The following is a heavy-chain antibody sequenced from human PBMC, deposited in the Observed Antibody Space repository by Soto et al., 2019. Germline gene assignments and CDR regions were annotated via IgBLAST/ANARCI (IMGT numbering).Heavy chain of an antibody. V-gene: IGHV4-34*01. Sequence: SETLSLTCAVYGGCLSGYYWSWIRQPPGKGLEWIGEINHSGSTNYNPSLKSRVTISVDTSKNQFSLKLSSVTAAVTAVYYCARVFLVATRNWFDPWGQGTLVTVSS. CDR2: INHSGST. CDR3: ARVFLVATRNWFDP. D-gene: IGHD5-12*01. J-gene: IGHJ5*02. CDR1: GGCLSGYY.